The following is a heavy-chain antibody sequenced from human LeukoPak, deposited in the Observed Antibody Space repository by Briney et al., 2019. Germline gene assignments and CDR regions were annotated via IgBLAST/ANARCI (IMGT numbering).Heavy chain of an antibody. D-gene: IGHD3-22*01. V-gene: IGHV1-18*01. J-gene: IGHJ4*02. CDR2: ISAYNGNT. CDR1: GYTFTSYG. Sequence: ASVKVSCKASGYTFTSYGISWVRQAPGQGLEWMGWISAYNGNTNYAQKLQGRVTMTTDTSTSTAYMELRSLRSDDTAVYYCARDKVPSGYIVRHLFDYWGQGTLVTVSS. CDR3: ARDKVPSGYIVRHLFDY.